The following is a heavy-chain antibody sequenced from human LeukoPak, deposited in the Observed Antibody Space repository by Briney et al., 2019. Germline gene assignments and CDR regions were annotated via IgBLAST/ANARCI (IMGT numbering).Heavy chain of an antibody. CDR2: IGGGGPTT. D-gene: IGHD6-19*01. V-gene: IGHV3-23*01. CDR1: GFTVSTYA. J-gene: IGHJ4*02. CDR3: ARGFLGGTDQYFDS. Sequence: GGSLRLSCAASGFTVSTYAMNWVRQAPAKGLEWVSTIGGGGPTTDYADSVKDRFTISRDNSKNTLYLQMNSLRAEDTAVYFCARGFLGGTDQYFDSWGQGTLVTVPS.